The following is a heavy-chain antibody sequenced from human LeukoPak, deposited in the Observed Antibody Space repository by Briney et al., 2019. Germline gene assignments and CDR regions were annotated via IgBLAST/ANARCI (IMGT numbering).Heavy chain of an antibody. Sequence: PSETLSLTCTVSGYSISSGYYWGWIRQPPGKGLEWIGSIYHSGSTYYNPSLKSRVTISVDTSKNQFSLKLSSVTAADTAVYYCGRGHQGDYAYGGRGPRVPVP. CDR1: GYSISSGYY. CDR2: IYHSGST. V-gene: IGHV4-38-2*02. J-gene: IGHJ2*01. CDR3: GRGHQGDYAY. D-gene: IGHD4-17*01.